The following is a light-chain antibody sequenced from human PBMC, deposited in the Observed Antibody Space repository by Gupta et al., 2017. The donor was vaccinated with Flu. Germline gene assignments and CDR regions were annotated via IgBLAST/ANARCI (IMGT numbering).Light chain of an antibody. CDR3: QQYYSTPPWT. V-gene: IGKV4-1*01. CDR1: QSVLYSSTNKNY. CDR2: WAS. Sequence: DIVMTQSPDSLTVSLGERATINCKSSQSVLYSSTNKNYLAWYQQKPGQPPKLLIYWASTRESGVPHRFSGSGSGTDFTLTISSLQAEDVALYYCQQYYSTPPWTFGQGTKVEIK. J-gene: IGKJ1*01.